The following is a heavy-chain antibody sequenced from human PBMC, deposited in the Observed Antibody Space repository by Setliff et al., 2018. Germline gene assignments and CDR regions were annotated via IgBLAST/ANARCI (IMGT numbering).Heavy chain of an antibody. V-gene: IGHV1-18*04. Sequence: ASVKVSCKGSGYSFTDYGITWVRQAPGQGLEWMGWVSSYSGNADYAHKFQGRVTMTTDTSTGTGYMEVRSLTSDDTAVDYCWSLVRYGTCTSCQGASGVEYWCQGTLVTVSA. CDR2: VSSYSGNA. D-gene: IGHD5-18*01. CDR1: GYSFTDYG. CDR3: WSLVRYGTCTSCQGASGVEY. J-gene: IGHJ4*02.